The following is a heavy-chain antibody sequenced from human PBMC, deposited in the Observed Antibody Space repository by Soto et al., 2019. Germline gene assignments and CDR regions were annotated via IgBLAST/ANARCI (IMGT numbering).Heavy chain of an antibody. D-gene: IGHD3-3*01. CDR2: ISSNGGST. J-gene: IGHJ6*03. Sequence: GGSLRLSCAASGFTFSSYAMHWVRQAPGKGLEYVSAISSNGGSTYYANSVKGRFTISRDNSKNTLYLQMGSLRAEDMAVYYCARVAYGFWGGYQQPNYYYYYYMDVWGKGTTVTVSS. V-gene: IGHV3-64*01. CDR3: ARVAYGFWGGYQQPNYYYYYYMDV. CDR1: GFTFSSYA.